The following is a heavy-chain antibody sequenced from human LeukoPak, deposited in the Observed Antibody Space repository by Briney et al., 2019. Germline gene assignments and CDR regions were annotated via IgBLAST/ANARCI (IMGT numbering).Heavy chain of an antibody. J-gene: IGHJ5*02. CDR2: INHSGST. Sequence: SETLSLTCAVYGGSFSGYYWSWIRQPPGKGLEWIGEINHSGSTNYNPSLKSRVTISVDTSKNQFSLKLSSVTAADTAVYYCARGRGYCSSTSCRINWFDPWGQGTLVTVSS. CDR1: GGSFSGYY. D-gene: IGHD2-2*01. V-gene: IGHV4-34*01. CDR3: ARGRGYCSSTSCRINWFDP.